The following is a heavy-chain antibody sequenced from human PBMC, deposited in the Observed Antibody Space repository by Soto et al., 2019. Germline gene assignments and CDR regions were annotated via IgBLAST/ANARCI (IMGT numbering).Heavy chain of an antibody. V-gene: IGHV1-18*01. CDR1: GYTFTSYG. CDR3: ARGTPPPPYYYGMDV. J-gene: IGHJ6*02. CDR2: ISAYNGNT. Sequence: QVQLVQSGAEVKKPGASVKVSCKASGYTFTSYGISWVRQAPGQGLEWMGWISAYNGNTNYAQKLQGRVTMTTDTSTATAYSELRSLRSDDTAVYYCARGTPPPPYYYGMDVWGQGTTVTVSS.